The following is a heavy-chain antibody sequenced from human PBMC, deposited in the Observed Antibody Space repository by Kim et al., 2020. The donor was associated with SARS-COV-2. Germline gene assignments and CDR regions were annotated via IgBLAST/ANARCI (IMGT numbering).Heavy chain of an antibody. D-gene: IGHD6-13*01. J-gene: IGHJ6*02. CDR3: ARELGSSWYWNSYGMDV. Sequence: ASVKVSCKASGYTFTSYGISWVRQAPGQGLEWMGWISAYNGNTNYAQKLQGRVTMTTDTSTSTAYMELRSLRSDDTAVYYCARELGSSWYWNSYGMDVWGQGTTVTVSS. V-gene: IGHV1-18*04. CDR2: ISAYNGNT. CDR1: GYTFTSYG.